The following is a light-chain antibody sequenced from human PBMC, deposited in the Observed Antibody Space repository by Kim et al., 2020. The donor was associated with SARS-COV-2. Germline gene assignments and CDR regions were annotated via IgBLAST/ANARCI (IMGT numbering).Light chain of an antibody. CDR3: QQCYSYPFT. CDR2: SAS. Sequence: ASTGDRFTITCRASQDISTYLAWYQLKPGKAPKLLIYSASTLQSGVPSRFSGSGSGTDFTLTISYLQSEDFATYYCQQCYSYPFTFGPGTKVDIK. CDR1: QDISTY. V-gene: IGKV1-8*01. J-gene: IGKJ3*01.